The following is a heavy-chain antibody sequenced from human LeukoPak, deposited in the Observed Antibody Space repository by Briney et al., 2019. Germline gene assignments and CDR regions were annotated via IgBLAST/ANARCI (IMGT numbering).Heavy chain of an antibody. CDR3: ARGRGYCSGGSCYGNWFDP. Sequence: PSETLSLTCTLSGGSISSGGYYWSWIRQHPGKGLEWIGYIYYSGSTYYNPSLKSRVTISVDTSKNQFSLKLSSVTAADTAVYYCARGRGYCSGGSCYGNWFDPWGQGTLVTVSS. J-gene: IGHJ5*02. CDR1: GGSISSGGYY. CDR2: IYYSGST. D-gene: IGHD2-15*01. V-gene: IGHV4-31*03.